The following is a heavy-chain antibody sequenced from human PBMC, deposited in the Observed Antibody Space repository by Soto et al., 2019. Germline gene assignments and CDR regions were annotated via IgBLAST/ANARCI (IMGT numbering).Heavy chain of an antibody. D-gene: IGHD6-13*01. Sequence: SVKVSCKASGGTFSSYAISWVRQAPGQGLEWMGGIIPIFGTANYAQKFQGRVTITADESTSTAYMELSSLRSEDTAVYYCARVIAAAGGAFDIWGQGTMVTVSS. CDR1: GGTFSSYA. CDR3: ARVIAAAGGAFDI. V-gene: IGHV1-69*13. J-gene: IGHJ3*02. CDR2: IIPIFGTA.